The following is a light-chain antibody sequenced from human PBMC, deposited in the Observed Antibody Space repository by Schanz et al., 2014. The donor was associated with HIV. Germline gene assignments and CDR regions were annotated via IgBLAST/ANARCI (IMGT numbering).Light chain of an antibody. CDR3: MQGTFWYT. Sequence: DIVMTQSPLSLPVTPGEPASISCRSSQSLLHSDGKNYMDWYLQRPGKPPQLLIYLGSNRAFGVPDRFSGSGSGTDFTLKISRVEAEDVGLYYCMQGTFWYTFGQGTKLEIK. J-gene: IGKJ2*01. CDR1: QSLLHSDGKNY. CDR2: LGS. V-gene: IGKV2-28*01.